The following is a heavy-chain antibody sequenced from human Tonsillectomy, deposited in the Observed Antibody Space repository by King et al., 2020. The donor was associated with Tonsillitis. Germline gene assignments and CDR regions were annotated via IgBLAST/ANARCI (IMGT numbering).Heavy chain of an antibody. CDR3: AREGVYYYDSSGYWTNTHDFDI. Sequence: VQLVESGGGVVQPGRSLRLSCAASGFTFSSYAMHWVRQAPGKGLEWVAVISYDGSNKYYADSVKGRFTISRDNSKNTLYLQMNSLRAEDTAVYYCAREGVYYYDSSGYWTNTHDFDIWGQGTMVTVSS. CDR1: GFTFSSYA. D-gene: IGHD3-22*01. J-gene: IGHJ3*02. CDR2: ISYDGSNK. V-gene: IGHV3-30*04.